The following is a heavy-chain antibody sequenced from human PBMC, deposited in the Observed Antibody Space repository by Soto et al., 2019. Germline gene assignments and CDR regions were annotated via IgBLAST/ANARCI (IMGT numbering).Heavy chain of an antibody. V-gene: IGHV3-53*05. D-gene: IGHD2-15*01. J-gene: IGHJ4*02. Sequence: EVRLVETGGDLIQPGGSLRLSCAVSGFTVSNNYMYWVRQPPGKGLEWVSLIYSHGGTRYADSVRGRFTVSRDNSKNTLYLQMNSLRSEDTAVYYCARKTDSGGNGGFWGQGTLVTVSS. CDR2: IYSHGGT. CDR3: ARKTDSGGNGGF. CDR1: GFTVSNNY.